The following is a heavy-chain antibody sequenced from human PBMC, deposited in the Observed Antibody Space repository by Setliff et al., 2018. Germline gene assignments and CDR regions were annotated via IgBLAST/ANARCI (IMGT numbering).Heavy chain of an antibody. Sequence: TLSLTCNVSGASVSSHYWDWIRQPPGKGLEWIGFISYSGITTYNVSLKSRASISVDTSKNQLSLTLSSVTAADTAVYYCVREGYSEYFQDWGRGTLVTVS. D-gene: IGHD1-1*01. J-gene: IGHJ1*01. V-gene: IGHV4-59*02. CDR3: VREGYSEYFQD. CDR1: GASVSSHY. CDR2: ISYSGIT.